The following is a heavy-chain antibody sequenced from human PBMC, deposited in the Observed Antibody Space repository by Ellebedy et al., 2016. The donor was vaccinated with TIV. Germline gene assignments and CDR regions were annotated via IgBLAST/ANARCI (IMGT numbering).Heavy chain of an antibody. V-gene: IGHV3-7*03. CDR1: GFTFSSHW. Sequence: GESLKISCAASGFTFSSHWMSWVRQAPGKGLEWVANIEQDGSGKFYLDSVNGRFSISRDNAKNSLYLQMNRVGVEDTAVYYCARDRGTPTSDVWGQGTTVTVSS. CDR2: IEQDGSGK. J-gene: IGHJ6*02. CDR3: ARDRGTPTSDV. D-gene: IGHD3-10*01.